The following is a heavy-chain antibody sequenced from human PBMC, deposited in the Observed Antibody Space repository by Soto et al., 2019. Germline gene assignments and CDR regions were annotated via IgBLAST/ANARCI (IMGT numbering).Heavy chain of an antibody. V-gene: IGHV2-5*02. CDR2: IYWDDDK. CDR1: GFSLSTSGVG. D-gene: IGHD2-15*01. CDR3: AFLPCSGGSCYWFSFSGMDV. J-gene: IGHJ6*02. Sequence: QITLKESGPTLVKPTQTLTLTCTFSGFSLSTSGVGVAWIRQPPGKALEWLALIYWDDDKRYRPSLESRLTITKETSKNQVVLTMTNIDSVDTATYYCAFLPCSGGSCYWFSFSGMDVWGQGTTVTVSS.